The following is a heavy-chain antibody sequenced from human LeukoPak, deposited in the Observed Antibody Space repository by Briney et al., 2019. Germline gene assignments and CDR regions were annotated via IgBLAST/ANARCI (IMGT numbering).Heavy chain of an antibody. CDR3: AADGWELRGGGDY. Sequence: SVKVSCKASGFTFTSSAVQWVRQARGQRLEWIGWIVVGSGDTNYAQKFQERVTITRDMSTSTAYMELSSLRSEDTAVYYCAADGWELRGGGDYWGQGTLVTVSS. CDR1: GFTFTSSA. V-gene: IGHV1-58*01. D-gene: IGHD1-26*01. J-gene: IGHJ4*02. CDR2: IVVGSGDT.